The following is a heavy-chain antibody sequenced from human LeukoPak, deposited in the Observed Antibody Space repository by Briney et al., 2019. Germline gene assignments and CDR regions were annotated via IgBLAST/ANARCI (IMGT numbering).Heavy chain of an antibody. V-gene: IGHV1-2*02. D-gene: IGHD1-26*01. J-gene: IGHJ3*02. CDR1: RYTFIGYY. CDR2: INPHSGDT. CDR3: ARDQSGSYYSDAFDI. Sequence: ASVKVSCKASRYTFIGYYIHLVRQAPGQGLEWMGWINPHSGDTEYAQKFQGRVTMTRDTSISTVQMELSRLRSDDTAVYYCARDQSGSYYSDAFDIWGQGTMVTVSS.